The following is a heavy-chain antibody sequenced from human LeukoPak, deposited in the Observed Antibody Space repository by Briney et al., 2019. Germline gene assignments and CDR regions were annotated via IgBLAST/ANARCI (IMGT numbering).Heavy chain of an antibody. J-gene: IGHJ4*02. Sequence: GGSLRLSCAASGFTFSSYAMHWVRQAPGKGLEWVAVISYDGGNKYYADSVKGRFTISRDNSKNTLYLQMNSLRAEDTAVYYCARNHIVLMVYAGFDYWGQGTLVTVSS. CDR2: ISYDGGNK. CDR3: ARNHIVLMVYAGFDY. D-gene: IGHD2-8*01. V-gene: IGHV3-30*04. CDR1: GFTFSSYA.